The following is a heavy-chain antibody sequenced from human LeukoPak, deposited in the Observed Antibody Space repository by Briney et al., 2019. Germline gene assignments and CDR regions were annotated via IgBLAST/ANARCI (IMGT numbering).Heavy chain of an antibody. V-gene: IGHV1-3*01. CDR2: INAGNGNT. J-gene: IGHJ5*02. CDR1: GYTFTSYA. CDR3: ARDPILREDTAMVNDNWFDP. Sequence: GASVKVSCKASGYTFTSYAMHWVRQAPGQRLEWMGWINAGNGNTKYSQKFQGRVTITADESTSTAYMELSSLRSEDTAVYYCARDPILREDTAMVNDNWFDPWGQGTLVTVSS. D-gene: IGHD5-18*01.